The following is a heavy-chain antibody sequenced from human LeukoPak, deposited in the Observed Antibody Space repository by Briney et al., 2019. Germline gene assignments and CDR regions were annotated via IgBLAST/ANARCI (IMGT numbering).Heavy chain of an antibody. V-gene: IGHV3-20*04. J-gene: IGHJ4*02. CDR2: ITWNGGST. CDR3: ARALTLDH. Sequence: SGGSLRLSCAASGFTFSDYYMSWIRQAPGKGLEWVSGITWNGGSTAYADSVKGRFTISRDNAKDSLYMQMNSLRAEDTALYYCARALTLDHWGQGTLVTVSS. CDR1: GFTFSDYY. D-gene: IGHD2-21*02.